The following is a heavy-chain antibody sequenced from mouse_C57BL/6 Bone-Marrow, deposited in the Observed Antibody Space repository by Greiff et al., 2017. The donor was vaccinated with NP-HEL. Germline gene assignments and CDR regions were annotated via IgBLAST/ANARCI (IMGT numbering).Heavy chain of an antibody. V-gene: IGHV5-9-1*02. Sequence: EVKLVESGEGLVKPGGSLKLSCAASGFTFSSYAMSWVRQTPEKRLEWVAYISSGGDYIYYADTVKGRFTISRDNARNTLYLQMSSLKSEDTAMYYCTRISTVVRYAMDYWGQGTSVTVSS. J-gene: IGHJ4*01. CDR1: GFTFSSYA. CDR2: ISSGGDYI. D-gene: IGHD1-1*01. CDR3: TRISTVVRYAMDY.